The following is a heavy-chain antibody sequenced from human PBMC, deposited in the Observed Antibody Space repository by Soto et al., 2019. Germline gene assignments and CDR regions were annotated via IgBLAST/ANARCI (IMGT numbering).Heavy chain of an antibody. V-gene: IGHV5-51*01. CDR1: GFSFTAYW. CDR2: IYPGDSDT. Sequence: PGASLKISCKCSGFSFTAYWLGWLRQMPGKGLEWMGFIYPGDSDTRYSPSFQGQVTISADKSISTAYLQWSSLKASDTAVYYCARATRSGSPHFDHWGQGTLVTVSS. J-gene: IGHJ4*02. D-gene: IGHD5-12*01. CDR3: ARATRSGSPHFDH.